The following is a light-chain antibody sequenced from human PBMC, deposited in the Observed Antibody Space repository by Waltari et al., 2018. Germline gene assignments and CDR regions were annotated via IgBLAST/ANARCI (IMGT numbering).Light chain of an antibody. Sequence: QSALTQPASASGSPGQSITISCTGTSSDVGTFNLVSWYQQHPGKVPKLIIYEVSKRPSGVSNHFSGSKSGNTASLTISGLRAEDEADYYCLFYYSGFWVFGGGTKLTVL. CDR3: LFYYSGFWV. CDR1: SSDVGTFNL. V-gene: IGLV2-23*02. CDR2: EVS. J-gene: IGLJ3*02.